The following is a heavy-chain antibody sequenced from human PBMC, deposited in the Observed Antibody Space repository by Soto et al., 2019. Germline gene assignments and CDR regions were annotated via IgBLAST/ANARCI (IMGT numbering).Heavy chain of an antibody. Sequence: GGSLRLSCAASGFTFGDFGMSWVRQVPGKGPEWVSAISGASSETYYTDSVRGRFTISRDNSKNTLYLQMNSLRAEDTAVYYCARRLTSKFPVTYFACWGQGTLVPVSS. CDR2: ISGASSET. D-gene: IGHD3-9*01. CDR3: ARRLTSKFPVTYFAC. V-gene: IGHV3-23*01. J-gene: IGHJ4*02. CDR1: GFTFGDFG.